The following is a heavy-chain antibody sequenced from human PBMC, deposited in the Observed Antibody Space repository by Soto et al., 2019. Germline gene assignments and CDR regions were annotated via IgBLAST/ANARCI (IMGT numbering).Heavy chain of an antibody. D-gene: IGHD5-18*01. J-gene: IGHJ4*02. CDR1: GYTFTDYA. Sequence: GASVKVSCKASGYTFTDYALHWVRQAPGQRLEWMGWMNAGVGNTLYSQKFQGRITITRDTFASTAYMELNSLKSEDTAIYYCARDTGYTFGSLNYWGPGTLVTVSS. CDR2: MNAGVGNT. V-gene: IGHV1-3*01. CDR3: ARDTGYTFGSLNY.